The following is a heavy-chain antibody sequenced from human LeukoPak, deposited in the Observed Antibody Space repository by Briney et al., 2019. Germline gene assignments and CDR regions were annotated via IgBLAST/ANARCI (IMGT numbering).Heavy chain of an antibody. Sequence: GGSLRLSCAAFGFTFDDYGMTWVRQAPGKGLEWVSAISGSGGSTYYADSVKGRFTISRDNSKNTLYLQMNSLRAEDTAVYYCAKDYYYDSSGYYSSFDYWGQGTLVTVSS. CDR1: GFTFDDYG. J-gene: IGHJ4*02. CDR2: ISGSGGST. V-gene: IGHV3-23*01. D-gene: IGHD3-22*01. CDR3: AKDYYYDSSGYYSSFDY.